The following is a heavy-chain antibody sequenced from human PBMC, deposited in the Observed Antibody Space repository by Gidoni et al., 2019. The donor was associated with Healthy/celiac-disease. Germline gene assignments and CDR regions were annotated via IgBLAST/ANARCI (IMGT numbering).Heavy chain of an antibody. Sequence: EVQLVESGGGVVPPGGSLKLTCAASGFTFRGPAMHWVRQASGKGLGWVGRIRSKANSYATAYAASVKGRFTISRDDSKNTAYLQMNSLKTEDTAVYYCTRPTEYCGGDCYSSGAFDIWGQGTMVTVSS. CDR1: GFTFRGPA. CDR3: TRPTEYCGGDCYSSGAFDI. J-gene: IGHJ3*02. D-gene: IGHD2-21*02. V-gene: IGHV3-73*01. CDR2: IRSKANSYAT.